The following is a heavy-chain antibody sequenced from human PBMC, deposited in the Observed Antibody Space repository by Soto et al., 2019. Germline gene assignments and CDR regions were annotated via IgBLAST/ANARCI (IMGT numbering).Heavy chain of an antibody. Sequence: ASVKVSCKASGYTFTSYGISWVRQAPGQGLEWMGWISAYNGNTNYAQKLQGRVTMTTDTSTSTAYMELRSLRSDDTAVYYCARGHYDFWSGYPNWFDPWGQGTPVTVSS. CDR3: ARGHYDFWSGYPNWFDP. J-gene: IGHJ5*02. CDR1: GYTFTSYG. V-gene: IGHV1-18*04. D-gene: IGHD3-3*01. CDR2: ISAYNGNT.